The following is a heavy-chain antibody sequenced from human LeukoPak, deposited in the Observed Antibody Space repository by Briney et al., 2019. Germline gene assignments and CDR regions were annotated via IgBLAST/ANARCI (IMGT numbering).Heavy chain of an antibody. CDR1: GGSISSYC. Sequence: PADTLSLTCTVSGGSISSYCWSWIRQPPGKGLEWLGYIYYGSSTNYDPSLKSRVTISGDTSKNQLSLKLTSVTAADTAVYYCARLTNVDTGRVGSRYFDYWGRGTLVTVSS. CDR3: ARLTNVDTGRVGSRYFDY. J-gene: IGHJ4*02. D-gene: IGHD5-18*01. V-gene: IGHV4-59*08. CDR2: IYYGSST.